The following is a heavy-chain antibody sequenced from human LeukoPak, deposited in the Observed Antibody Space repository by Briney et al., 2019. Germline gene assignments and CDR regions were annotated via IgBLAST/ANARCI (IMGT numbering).Heavy chain of an antibody. Sequence: GASVKVSCKASGYTFTSYGISWVGQAPGQGLEWMGWISAYNGNTNYAQKLQGRVTMTTDTSTSTDYMELRSLRSDDTAVYYCARDMYNSGWCSDYWGQGTLVTVSS. V-gene: IGHV1-18*01. CDR1: GYTFTSYG. CDR2: ISAYNGNT. CDR3: ARDMYNSGWCSDY. J-gene: IGHJ4*02. D-gene: IGHD6-19*01.